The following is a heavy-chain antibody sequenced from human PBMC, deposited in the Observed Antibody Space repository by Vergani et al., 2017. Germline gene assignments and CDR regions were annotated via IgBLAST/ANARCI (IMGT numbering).Heavy chain of an antibody. CDR2: ISWNSGSI. J-gene: IGHJ4*02. D-gene: IGHD3-3*01. CDR1: GFTFSSYA. Sequence: EVQLLESGGGLVQPGGSLRLSCAASGFTFSSYAMSWVRQAPGKGLEWVSGISWNSGSIGYADSVKGRFTISRDNAKNSLYLQMNSLRAEDTALYYCAKDANYDFWSGYDNPFDYWGQGTLVTVSS. V-gene: IGHV3-9*01. CDR3: AKDANYDFWSGYDNPFDY.